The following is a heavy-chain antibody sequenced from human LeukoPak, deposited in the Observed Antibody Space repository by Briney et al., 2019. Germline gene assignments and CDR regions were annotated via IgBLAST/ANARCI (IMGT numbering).Heavy chain of an antibody. CDR1: GFTFSNAW. V-gene: IGHV3-15*01. CDR2: IKCKTDGGTT. Sequence: GGSLRLSCAASGFTFSNAWMSWVRQAPGKGLEWVGRIKCKTDGGTTDYAAPVKGRFTISRDDSKNTLDLQMNSLKTEDTAVYYCTTDGDSDFWSGHPNYYYMDVWGKGTTVTVS. D-gene: IGHD3-3*01. CDR3: TTDGDSDFWSGHPNYYYMDV. J-gene: IGHJ6*03.